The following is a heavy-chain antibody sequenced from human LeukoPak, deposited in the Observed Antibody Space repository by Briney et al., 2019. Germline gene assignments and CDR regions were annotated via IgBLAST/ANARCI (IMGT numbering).Heavy chain of an antibody. J-gene: IGHJ4*02. D-gene: IGHD3-10*01. CDR3: ARDKITMVRGVYGY. CDR2: IKRDGIEK. Sequence: HTGGSLRLSCAASTFTFNTNWMSWVRQAPGKGLEWVATIKRDGIEKYYVDPVKGRFTISRDNAKNSLYLQMNSLRAEDTAVYYCARDKITMVRGVYGYWGQGTPVTVSS. CDR1: TFTFNTNW. V-gene: IGHV3-7*01.